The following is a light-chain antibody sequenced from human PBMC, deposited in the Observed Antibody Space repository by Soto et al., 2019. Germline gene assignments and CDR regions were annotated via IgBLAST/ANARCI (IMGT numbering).Light chain of an antibody. V-gene: IGLV2-14*01. Sequence: QSALPQPASVSGSPGQSITISCTGTSSDVGHFTYVSWYQQHPGKAPKLMIYEVSNRPSGISNRFSGSKSDNTASLTISGLQSEEEANYYCSSYTTSNTWVFGGGTKLTVL. CDR1: SSDVGHFTY. J-gene: IGLJ3*02. CDR3: SSYTTSNTWV. CDR2: EVS.